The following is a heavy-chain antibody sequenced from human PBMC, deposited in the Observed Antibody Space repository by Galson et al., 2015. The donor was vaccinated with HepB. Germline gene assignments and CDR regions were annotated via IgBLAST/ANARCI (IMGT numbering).Heavy chain of an antibody. D-gene: IGHD3-22*01. Sequence: SVKVSCKASGYTFDKYYIHWVRQAPGQGLEWMGRINPGGATTTYAQKFQGRLTMTRDTSTSIDSMELSNLRSEDTAVYYCARSPYDTSGYFANWFDPWGQGTLVTVSS. CDR2: INPGGATT. J-gene: IGHJ5*02. V-gene: IGHV1-46*02. CDR3: ARSPYDTSGYFANWFDP. CDR1: GYTFDKYY.